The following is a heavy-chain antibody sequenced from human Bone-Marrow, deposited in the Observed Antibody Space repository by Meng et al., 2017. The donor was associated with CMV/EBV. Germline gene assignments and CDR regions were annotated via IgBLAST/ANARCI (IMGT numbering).Heavy chain of an antibody. Sequence: GGSLRLSCAASGFTFSPYSMNWVRQAPGEGLEWVSYISSSSSIKYYADSVKGRFTISRDNAKNSLYLQMNSLRAEDTAVYYCARGYYYDRSGYYYPVDYWGQGNLVTFSS. CDR2: ISSSSSIK. CDR3: ARGYYYDRSGYYYPVDY. V-gene: IGHV3-48*04. J-gene: IGHJ4*02. D-gene: IGHD3-22*01. CDR1: GFTFSPYS.